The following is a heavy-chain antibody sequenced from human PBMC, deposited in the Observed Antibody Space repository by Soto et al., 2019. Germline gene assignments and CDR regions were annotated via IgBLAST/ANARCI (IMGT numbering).Heavy chain of an antibody. D-gene: IGHD2-8*01. V-gene: IGHV3-23*01. CDR2: ISGSADST. CDR3: AKTRGAMIYAISVYGMDV. CDR1: GFSFSSVA. J-gene: IGHJ6*02. Sequence: EVQLLESGGGFIHPGGSLRLSGAASGFSFSSVAMNWVRQAPVHGLEWVPIISGSADSTFYADSVKGRFTISRDNSKSTLYLQINSLRAEDTAVYYCAKTRGAMIYAISVYGMDVWGQGTTVTVSS.